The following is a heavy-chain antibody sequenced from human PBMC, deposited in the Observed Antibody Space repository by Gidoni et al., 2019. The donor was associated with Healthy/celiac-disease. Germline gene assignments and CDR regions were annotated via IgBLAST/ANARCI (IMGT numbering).Heavy chain of an antibody. CDR2: IKRKTAGGTT. V-gene: IGHV3-15*01. CDR1: GFSVRNAW. J-gene: IGHJ3*02. D-gene: IGHD3-16*02. CDR3: TTDKRLSTSVEAFDI. Sequence: EVQLVESGGGWVKPGGSRRLSCAASGFSVRNAWMSWVRQAPGKGLEWVGRIKRKTAGGTTAYAPPLKGRFTISRDDSNNTLYLQMNSLKTEDPAVYYCTTDKRLSTSVEAFDIWGQGTMVTVSS.